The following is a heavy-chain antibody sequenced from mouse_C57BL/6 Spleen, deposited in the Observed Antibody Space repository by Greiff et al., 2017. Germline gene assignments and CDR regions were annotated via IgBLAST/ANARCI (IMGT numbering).Heavy chain of an antibody. CDR2: ISSGSSTI. J-gene: IGHJ3*01. CDR1: GFTFSDYG. Sequence: EVMLVESGGGLVKPGGSLKLSCAASGFTFSDYGMHWVRQAPEKGLEWVAYISSGSSTIYYADTVKGRFTISRDNAKNTLFLQMTSLRSEDTAMYYWARGDYYYGAWFAYWGQGTLVTVSA. V-gene: IGHV5-17*01. CDR3: ARGDYYYGAWFAY. D-gene: IGHD1-1*01.